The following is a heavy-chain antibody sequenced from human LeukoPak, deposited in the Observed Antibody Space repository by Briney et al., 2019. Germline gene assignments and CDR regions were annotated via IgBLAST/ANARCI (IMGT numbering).Heavy chain of an antibody. CDR2: INPNSGGT. J-gene: IGHJ3*02. V-gene: IGHV1-2*02. CDR3: ARGVSYSSGRAPHDAFDI. Sequence: ASVKVSCKASGYTFTGYYMHWVRHAPGQGLEWMGWINPNSGGTNYAQKFQGRVTMTRDTSISTAYMEPGRLRSDDTAVYYCARGVSYSSGRAPHDAFDIWGQGTMVTVSS. D-gene: IGHD3-10*01. CDR1: GYTFTGYY.